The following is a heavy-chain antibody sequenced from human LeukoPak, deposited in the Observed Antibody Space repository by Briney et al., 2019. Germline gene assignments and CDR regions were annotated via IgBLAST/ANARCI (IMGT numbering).Heavy chain of an antibody. CDR1: GFTFSSYG. CDR2: IWYDGSNK. J-gene: IGHJ4*02. Sequence: GRSLRLSCAASGFTFSSYGMHWVRQAPGKGLEWVAVIWYDGSNKYYADSVKGRFTISRDNSRNTLYLQMNSLRAEDTAVYYCARDSEYSSSSYYFDYWGQGTLVTVSS. CDR3: ARDSEYSSSSYYFDY. D-gene: IGHD6-6*01. V-gene: IGHV3-33*01.